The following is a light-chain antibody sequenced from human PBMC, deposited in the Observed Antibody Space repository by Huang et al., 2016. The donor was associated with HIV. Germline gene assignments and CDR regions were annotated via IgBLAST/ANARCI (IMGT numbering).Light chain of an antibody. J-gene: IGKJ3*01. CDR3: HQYDDLPFT. CDR1: QDITKY. Sequence: DIQMTQSPPSLSASVRDRVTITCQASQDITKYVNWYQQKPGKAPELLISEASELETGVPSRFSGSGSGTHFTFTISSLQPEDVATYYCHQYDDLPFTFGPGTKVDIK. V-gene: IGKV1-33*01. CDR2: EAS.